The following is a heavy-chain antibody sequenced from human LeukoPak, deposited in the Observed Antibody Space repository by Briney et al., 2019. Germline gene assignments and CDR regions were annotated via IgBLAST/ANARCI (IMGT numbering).Heavy chain of an antibody. CDR2: ISAYNGNT. Sequence: ASVKVSCKASGYTFTSYGISRVRQAPGQGLEWMGWISAYNGNTKYTQKLQGRVTMTTDTSTTTAYMELRSLRSDDSAVYYCARGGGSSYYASGSYYPDYWGQGTLVTVSS. CDR3: ARGGGSSYYASGSYYPDY. D-gene: IGHD3-10*01. V-gene: IGHV1-18*01. J-gene: IGHJ4*02. CDR1: GYTFTSYG.